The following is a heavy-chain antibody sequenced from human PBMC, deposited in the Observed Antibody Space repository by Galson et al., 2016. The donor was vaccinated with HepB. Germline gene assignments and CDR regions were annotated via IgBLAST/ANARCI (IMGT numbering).Heavy chain of an antibody. CDR1: GYTFTTHA. CDR3: ARDPRPNHYYFYAMDV. Sequence: SVKVSCKASGYTFTTHAIHWVRQAPGQRLEWMGWISGVTGATKYSRDFQARVTISRDISANTGYMELASLTSEDTAVYYCARDPRPNHYYFYAMDVWGQGTTVTV. J-gene: IGHJ6*02. V-gene: IGHV1-3*01. D-gene: IGHD6-6*01. CDR2: ISGVTGAT.